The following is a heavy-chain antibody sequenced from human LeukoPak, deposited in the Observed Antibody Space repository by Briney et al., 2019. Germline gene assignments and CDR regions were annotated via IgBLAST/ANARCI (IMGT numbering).Heavy chain of an antibody. Sequence: GGSLRLSCAASGFTFSSYSMNWVRQAPGKGLEWVSSISSSSSYIYYADSVKDRFTISRDNAKNSLYLQMNSLRAEDTAVYYCARDDIVVVPAAASAEYFQHWGQGTLVTVSS. CDR1: GFTFSSYS. J-gene: IGHJ1*01. CDR2: ISSSSSYI. V-gene: IGHV3-21*01. D-gene: IGHD2-2*01. CDR3: ARDDIVVVPAAASAEYFQH.